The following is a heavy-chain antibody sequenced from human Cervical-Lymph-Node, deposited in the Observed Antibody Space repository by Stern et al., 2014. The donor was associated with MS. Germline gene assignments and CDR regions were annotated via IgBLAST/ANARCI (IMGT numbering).Heavy chain of an antibody. Sequence: QVTLNESGPSLVKPTQTLTLTCTFSGFSLRTSGLGVGWIRQPPGEALEWLAYIYWDDQKRYSPSLKSRLTITKDTSKNQVVLTLTNVDPVDTATYYCAHRTAGPFDYWGQGTLVTVSS. CDR2: IYWDDQK. CDR3: AHRTAGPFDY. J-gene: IGHJ4*02. V-gene: IGHV2-5*02. CDR1: GFSLRTSGLG.